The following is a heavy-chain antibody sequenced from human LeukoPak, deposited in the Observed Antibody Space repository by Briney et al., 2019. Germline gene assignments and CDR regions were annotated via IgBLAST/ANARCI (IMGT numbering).Heavy chain of an antibody. CDR2: ISGSGAKT. CDR3: ARDWMLFHRPDY. D-gene: IGHD2-21*01. CDR1: GFTFSTYA. J-gene: IGHJ4*02. V-gene: IGHV3-23*01. Sequence: GGSLRLSCAASGFTFSTYAMNWVRQAPGKGLEWVSAISGSGAKTYYADFVKGRFTISRDNSKNTLYLQMNSLRAEDTAMYYCARDWMLFHRPDYWGQGTLVTVSS.